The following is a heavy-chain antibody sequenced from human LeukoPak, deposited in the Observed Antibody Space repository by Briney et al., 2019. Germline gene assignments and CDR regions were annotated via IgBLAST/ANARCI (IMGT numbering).Heavy chain of an antibody. CDR3: ARDAIAAALHYFGY. Sequence: GGSLRLSCAASGFTFTIFGLNWVRQAPGKGPEWVSYIDARSGITYYADSVKGRFTISRDNSKNTLYLQMNSLRAEDTAVYYCARDAIAAALHYFGYWGQGTLVTVSS. CDR2: IDARSGIT. CDR1: GFTFTIFG. D-gene: IGHD6-13*01. J-gene: IGHJ4*02. V-gene: IGHV3-48*01.